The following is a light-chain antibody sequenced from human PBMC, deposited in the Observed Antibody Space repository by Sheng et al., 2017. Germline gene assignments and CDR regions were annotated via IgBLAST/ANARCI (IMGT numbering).Light chain of an antibody. J-gene: IGLJ3*02. CDR2: DNR. CDR3: QVWDSSSDHWV. Sequence: SYVLTQAPSVSVAPGETAKITCGGNNIETKSVHWYQQKPGQAPVLVLYDNRDRPSGIPERYSGSKSGNTATLTISRVEAGDEADYYCQVWDSSSDHWVFGGGDHTDHP. CDR1: NIETKS. V-gene: IGLV3-21*02.